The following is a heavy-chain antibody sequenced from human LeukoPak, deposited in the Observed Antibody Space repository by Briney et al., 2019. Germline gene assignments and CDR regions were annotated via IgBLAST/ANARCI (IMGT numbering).Heavy chain of an antibody. V-gene: IGHV3-21*01. CDR3: SESYSGMDV. Sequence: GGSLRLSCVASGFTFDSFTMNWVRQAPGKGLEWVSSINSHYIYYADSVKGRFTISRDTAKTSLYLQMSGLRVEDTGVYYGSESYSGMDVWGQATTVTVSS. D-gene: IGHD3-10*01. J-gene: IGHJ6*02. CDR1: GFTFDSFT. CDR2: INSHYI.